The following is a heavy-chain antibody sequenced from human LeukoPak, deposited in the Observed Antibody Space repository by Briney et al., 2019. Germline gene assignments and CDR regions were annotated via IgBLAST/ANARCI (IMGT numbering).Heavy chain of an antibody. J-gene: IGHJ4*02. CDR3: AVIRGVIH. Sequence: GGSLRLSCAASGFTFSSYGMHWVRQAPGKGLEWVAVISYDGSNKYYADSVKGRFTISRDNSKNTLYLQMNSLSAEDTAVYYCAVIRGVIHWGQGTLVTVSS. CDR1: GFTFSSYG. D-gene: IGHD3-10*01. CDR2: ISYDGSNK. V-gene: IGHV3-30*03.